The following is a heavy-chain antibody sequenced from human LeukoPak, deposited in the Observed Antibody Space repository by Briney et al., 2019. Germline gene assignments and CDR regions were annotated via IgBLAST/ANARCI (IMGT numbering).Heavy chain of an antibody. CDR3: GRFGYVAGIDL. CDR2: IDSAGTDT. J-gene: IGHJ4*02. Sequence: GGSLRLSCAASGFSFNSYWMTWVRQAPGRGVEWVANIDSAGTDTYYVDPVKGRFIISRDNAKNFVYLQMNTLRAEDTAVYSCGRFGYVAGIDLWGQGTLVTVSS. D-gene: IGHD6-19*01. CDR1: GFSFNSYW. V-gene: IGHV3-7*01.